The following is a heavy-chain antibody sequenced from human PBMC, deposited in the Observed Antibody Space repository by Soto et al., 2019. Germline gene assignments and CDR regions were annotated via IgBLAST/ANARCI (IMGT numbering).Heavy chain of an antibody. J-gene: IGHJ4*02. CDR3: ASSGYSYVLDH. CDR2: IYYRGST. Sequence: PSETLSLTCTVSGGSVSSGSYYWSWIRQSPGKGLEWIGYIYYRGSTNYNPSLKSRVTISVDTSKNQFSLKLSSVTAADTAVYYCASSGYSYVLDHWGQGTLVTVLL. CDR1: GGSVSSGSYY. V-gene: IGHV4-61*01. D-gene: IGHD5-18*01.